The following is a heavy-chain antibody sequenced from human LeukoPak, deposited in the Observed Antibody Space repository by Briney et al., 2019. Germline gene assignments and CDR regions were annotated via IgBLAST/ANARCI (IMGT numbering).Heavy chain of an antibody. CDR1: GYTFTGYY. D-gene: IGHD3-22*01. CDR2: INPNSGGT. V-gene: IGHV1-2*02. Sequence: ASVKVSCKASGYTFTGYYMHWVRQAPGQGLEWMGWINPNSGGTNYAQKFQGRVTMTRDTSISTAYMELSRLRSDDTAVYYCAREGYYDSSGYPYYYYYMDVWGKGTTVTISS. CDR3: AREGYYDSSGYPYYYYYMDV. J-gene: IGHJ6*03.